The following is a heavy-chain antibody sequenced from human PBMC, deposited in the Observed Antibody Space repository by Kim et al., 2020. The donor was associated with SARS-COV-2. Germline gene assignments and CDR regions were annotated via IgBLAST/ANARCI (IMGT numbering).Heavy chain of an antibody. V-gene: IGHV3-23*01. D-gene: IGHD2-15*01. J-gene: IGHJ3*02. Sequence: GGSLRLSCAASGFTFSKYLMSWVRQAPGKGLEWVSGISSSGVSTYYADSVKGRFTISRDNSKDTLYLQMNSLRAEDTAVYYCEKTWYQVDFDIWGRGRMVTVSS. CDR2: ISSSGVST. CDR3: EKTWYQVDFDI. CDR1: GFTFSKYL.